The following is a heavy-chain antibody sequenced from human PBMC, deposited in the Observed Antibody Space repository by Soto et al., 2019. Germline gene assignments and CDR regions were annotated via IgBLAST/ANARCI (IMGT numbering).Heavy chain of an antibody. J-gene: IGHJ6*02. D-gene: IGHD3-10*01. CDR2: IIPIFGTA. Sequence: SVKVCCKASGGTFSSYAISWVRQAPGQGLEWMGGIIPIFGTANYAQKFQGRVTITADESTSTAYMELSSLRSEDTAVYYCARDIGATVRGVIIYYYYYGMDVWGQGTTVTVSS. CDR3: ARDIGATVRGVIIYYYYYGMDV. V-gene: IGHV1-69*13. CDR1: GGTFSSYA.